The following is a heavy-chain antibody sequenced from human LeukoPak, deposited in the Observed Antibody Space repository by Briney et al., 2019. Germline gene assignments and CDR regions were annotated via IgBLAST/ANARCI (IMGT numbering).Heavy chain of an antibody. CDR2: IYYSGST. CDR1: GGSISSGGYY. J-gene: IGHJ4*02. CDR3: ARGATVTSGFDY. D-gene: IGHD4-17*01. Sequence: PSQTLSLTCTVSGGSISSGGYYWSWFRQHPGKGLELIGYIYYSGSTYYNPCLKSRVTISVDTSKNQFSLKLSSVTAADTAVYYCARGATVTSGFDYWGQGTLVTVSS. V-gene: IGHV4-31*03.